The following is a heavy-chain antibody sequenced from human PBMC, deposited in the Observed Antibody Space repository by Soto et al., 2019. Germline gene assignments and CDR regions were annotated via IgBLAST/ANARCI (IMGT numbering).Heavy chain of an antibody. CDR2: ISHDGSNT. V-gene: IGHV3-30*18. CDR3: AKDAGSSEYFFAS. J-gene: IGHJ4*02. Sequence: QVQVVESGGGVVQPGRSLRLSCAASGFTFRTYDMHWVRQAPGKGLEWVAVISHDGSNTDYGDSVKGRFTISRDNSKRTLSLQMNSLRPEDTGVYYCAKDAGSSEYFFASWAEGTLVSVSS. CDR1: GFTFRTYD.